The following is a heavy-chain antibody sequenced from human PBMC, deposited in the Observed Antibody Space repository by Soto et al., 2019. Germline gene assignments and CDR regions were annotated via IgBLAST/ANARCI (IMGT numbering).Heavy chain of an antibody. J-gene: IGHJ4*02. D-gene: IGHD2-15*01. V-gene: IGHV1-3*05. CDR2: INAGNGNT. CDR1: GYTFTSYA. CDR3: ARDSRINFDY. Sequence: QVQLVQSGAEEKKPGASVKVSCKASGYTFTSYAMDWVRQAPGQRLEWMGWINAGNGNTKYSQKFQGRVTITRDTSASTAYMELSSLGSQDTAVYYCARDSRINFDYWGQGTLVTVSS.